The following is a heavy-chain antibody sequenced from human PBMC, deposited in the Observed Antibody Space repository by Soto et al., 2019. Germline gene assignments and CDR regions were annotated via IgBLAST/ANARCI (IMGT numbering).Heavy chain of an antibody. CDR2: ISYDGSNK. J-gene: IGHJ4*02. CDR3: ARRAYFDY. CDR1: GFTFSSYA. V-gene: IGHV3-30-3*01. Sequence: PGGSVRLSCGASGFTFSSYAMHWVRQAPGKGLEWVAVISYDGSNKYYADSVKGRFTISRDNSKNTLYLQMNSLRAEDTAVYYCARRAYFDYWGPGTLVTVSS.